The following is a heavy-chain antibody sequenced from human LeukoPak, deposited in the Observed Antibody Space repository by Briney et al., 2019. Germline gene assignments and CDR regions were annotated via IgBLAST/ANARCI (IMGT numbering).Heavy chain of an antibody. CDR1: GVTFSIYW. Sequence: GGSLRLSCAASGVTFSIYWMSWVRQAPGKGLEWGANIKQDGSEKYYVDSVRGRFTISRDNAKNSLYLQMNSLRVEDTAVYYCARNTYYYERSGWKAFDIWGQGTMVTVSS. CDR3: ARNTYYYERSGWKAFDI. V-gene: IGHV3-7*01. J-gene: IGHJ3*02. D-gene: IGHD3-22*01. CDR2: IKQDGSEK.